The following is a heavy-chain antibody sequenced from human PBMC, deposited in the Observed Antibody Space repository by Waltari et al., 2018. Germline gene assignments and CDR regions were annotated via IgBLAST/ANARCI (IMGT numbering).Heavy chain of an antibody. V-gene: IGHV1-69*13. CDR1: GGTFSSYA. J-gene: IGHJ1*01. D-gene: IGHD3-22*01. Sequence: QVQLVQSGAEVKKPGSSVKVSCKASGGTFSSYAISWLRKAPGQGLEWMGGIIPIFGTANYAQKFQGRVTITADESTSTAYMELSSLRSEDTAVYYCARGDPYYYDSSGSKEYFQHWGQGTLVTVSS. CDR2: IIPIFGTA. CDR3: ARGDPYYYDSSGSKEYFQH.